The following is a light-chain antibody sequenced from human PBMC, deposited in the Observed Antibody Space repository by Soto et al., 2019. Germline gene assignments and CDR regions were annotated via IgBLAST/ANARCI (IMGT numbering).Light chain of an antibody. CDR1: SSDVGAYNS. Sequence: QSALTQPASVSGSPGQSIAISCTGTSSDVGAYNSVSWYQQYPGKAPKLMIHDVSNRPSGVSDRFSGSKSGNTASLTLSGLQAEDEADYYCSSYTSSNSYVFGSGTKVTVL. CDR3: SSYTSSNSYV. J-gene: IGLJ1*01. CDR2: DVS. V-gene: IGLV2-14*01.